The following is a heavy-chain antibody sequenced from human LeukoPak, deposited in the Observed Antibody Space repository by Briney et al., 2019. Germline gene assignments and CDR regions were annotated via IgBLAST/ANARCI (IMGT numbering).Heavy chain of an antibody. J-gene: IGHJ6*03. CDR2: ISAYNGNT. Sequence: ASVKVSCKASGYTFTSYGISWVRQAAGQGLEGMGWISAYNGNTNYAQKLQGRVTMTTDTSTSTAYMELRSLRSDDTAVYYCAREYCGGDCFSRDSYYYYYMDVWGKGTTVTVSS. CDR3: AREYCGGDCFSRDSYYYYYMDV. CDR1: GYTFTSYG. V-gene: IGHV1-18*01. D-gene: IGHD2-21*01.